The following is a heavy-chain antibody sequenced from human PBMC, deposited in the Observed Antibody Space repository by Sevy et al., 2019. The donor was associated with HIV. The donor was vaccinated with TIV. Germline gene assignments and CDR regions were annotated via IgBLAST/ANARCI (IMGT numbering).Heavy chain of an antibody. D-gene: IGHD5-18*01. V-gene: IGHV1-2*02. CDR3: AGVASRTARALKGFDY. CDR1: GYTFTGYY. J-gene: IGHJ4*02. CDR2: INPNSGGT. Sequence: ASVKVSCKASGYTFTGYYMHWVRQAPGQGLEWMGWINPNSGGTNYAQKFQGRVTMTRDTSISTAYMELSRLRSDDTAVYYCAGVASRTARALKGFDYWGQGTLVTVSS.